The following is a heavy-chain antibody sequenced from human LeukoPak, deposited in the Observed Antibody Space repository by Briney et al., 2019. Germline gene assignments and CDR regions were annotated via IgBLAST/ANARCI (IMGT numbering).Heavy chain of an antibody. Sequence: EASVKVSCKVSGYTLTELSMHWVRQAPGKGLEWMGGFDPEDGETIYAQKFQGRVTMTEDTSTDTAYMELSSLRSEDTAVYYCATVEYYDILTGYSEGYYFDYWGQGTLVTVSS. D-gene: IGHD3-9*01. CDR3: ATVEYYDILTGYSEGYYFDY. V-gene: IGHV1-24*01. CDR1: GYTLTELS. J-gene: IGHJ4*02. CDR2: FDPEDGET.